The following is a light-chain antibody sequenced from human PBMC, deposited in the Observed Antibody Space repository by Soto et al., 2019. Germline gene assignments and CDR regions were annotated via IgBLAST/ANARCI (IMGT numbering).Light chain of an antibody. Sequence: QSALTQPPSASGSPGQSVTISCTGSSSDVGGYNYVSWYQQHPGKAPKLMIYEVSKRPSGVPDRLSGSKSGNTASLTVSGLQAEYEAYYYCTSYGGSNTVVVVGGTKLTVL. V-gene: IGLV2-8*01. J-gene: IGLJ2*01. CDR1: SSDVGGYNY. CDR2: EVS. CDR3: TSYGGSNTVV.